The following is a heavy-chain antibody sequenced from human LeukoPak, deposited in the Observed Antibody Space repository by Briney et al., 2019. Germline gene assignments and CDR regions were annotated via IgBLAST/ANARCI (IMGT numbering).Heavy chain of an antibody. CDR1: GGSISSSTYY. D-gene: IGHD3-16*02. J-gene: IGHJ6*02. CDR2: IYYSGST. CDR3: ARMYYDDVWGSYRTPYGMDV. V-gene: IGHV4-39*07. Sequence: SETLSLTCTVSGGSISSSTYYWGWIRQPPGKGLEWIGSIYYSGSTYYNPSLKSRVTISVDTSKNHLSLNLSSVTAADTAVYYCARMYYDDVWGSYRTPYGMDVWGQGTTVTVSS.